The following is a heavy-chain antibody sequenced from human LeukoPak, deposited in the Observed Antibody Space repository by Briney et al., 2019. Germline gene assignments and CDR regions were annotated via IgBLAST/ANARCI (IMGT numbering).Heavy chain of an antibody. CDR2: INPNSGGT. Sequence: GASVKVSCKASGYTFTGYYMHWVRQAPGQGLEWMGWINPNSGGTNYAQKFQGRVTMTRDTSISTAYMELSRLTSDDTPIYYCARAPPARYDSGTCFDPWAREPLLTV. V-gene: IGHV1-2*02. CDR3: ARAPPARYDSGTCFDP. CDR1: GYTFTGYY. J-gene: IGHJ5*02. D-gene: IGHD3-10*01.